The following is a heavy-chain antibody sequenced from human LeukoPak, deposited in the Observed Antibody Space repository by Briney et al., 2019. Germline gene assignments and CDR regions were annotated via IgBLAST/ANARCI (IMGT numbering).Heavy chain of an antibody. CDR1: GYTFTGYY. D-gene: IGHD1-26*01. CDR2: INPNSGGT. Sequence: VASVKVSCKASGYTFTGYYMHWVRQAPGQGLEWMGRINPNSGGTNYAQKFQGRVTMTRDTSISTAYMELSRLRSDDTAVYYCARGGIVGSKYADYWGQGTLVTVSS. CDR3: ARGGIVGSKYADY. V-gene: IGHV1-2*06. J-gene: IGHJ4*02.